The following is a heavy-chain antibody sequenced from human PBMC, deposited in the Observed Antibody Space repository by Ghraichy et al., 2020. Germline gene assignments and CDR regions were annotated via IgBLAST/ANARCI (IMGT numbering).Heavy chain of an antibody. CDR2: IYHSGST. V-gene: IGHV4-4*02. CDR3: ARDAPVGSEIYGDLAYYFDY. J-gene: IGHJ4*02. Sequence: SETLSLTCAVSGGSISSSNWWSWVRQPPGKGLEWIGEIYHSGSTNYNPSLKSRVTISVDKSKNQFSLKLSSVTAADTAVYYCARDAPVGSEIYGDLAYYFDYWGQGTLVTVSS. D-gene: IGHD4-17*01. CDR1: GGSISSSNW.